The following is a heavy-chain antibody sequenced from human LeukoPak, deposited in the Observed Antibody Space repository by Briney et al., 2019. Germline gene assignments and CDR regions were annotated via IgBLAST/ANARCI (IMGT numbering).Heavy chain of an antibody. Sequence: SETLSLTCAVYGGSFSGYYWSWIRQPPGKGLEWIGEINHSGSTNYNPSLKSRVTISVDTSKNQFSLKLSSVTAADTAVYYCARAFTYYDFWSGYLGRYFDYWGQGALVTVSS. CDR3: ARAFTYYDFWSGYLGRYFDY. CDR1: GGSFSGYY. V-gene: IGHV4-34*01. J-gene: IGHJ4*02. CDR2: INHSGST. D-gene: IGHD3-3*01.